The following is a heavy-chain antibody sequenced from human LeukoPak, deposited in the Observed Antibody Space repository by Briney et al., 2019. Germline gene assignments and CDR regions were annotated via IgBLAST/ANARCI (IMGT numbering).Heavy chain of an antibody. J-gene: IGHJ6*03. D-gene: IGHD3-16*01. V-gene: IGHV4-34*01. CDR2: INHSGST. CDR3: ARGVRGGYYYYYMDV. Sequence: SETLALTCAVYGGSFSGYYWSWIRQPPGKGLEWIGEINHSGSTNYNPSLKSRVTISVDTSKNQFSLKLSSVTAADTAVYYCARGVRGGYYYYYMDVWGKGTTVTVSS. CDR1: GGSFSGYY.